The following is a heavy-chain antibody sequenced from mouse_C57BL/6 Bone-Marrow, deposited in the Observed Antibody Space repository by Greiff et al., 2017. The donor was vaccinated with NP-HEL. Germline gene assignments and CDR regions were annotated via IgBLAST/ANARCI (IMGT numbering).Heavy chain of an antibody. CDR1: GFTFSSYA. J-gene: IGHJ3*01. Sequence: EVQLVESGGGLVKPGGSLKLSCAASGFTFSSYAMSWVRQTPEKRLEWVATISDGGSYTYYPDNVKGRFTISRDNAKNNLYLQMSHLKSEDTAMYYCAREIGYYGSSPFAYWGQGTLVTVSA. V-gene: IGHV5-4*01. D-gene: IGHD1-1*01. CDR3: AREIGYYGSSPFAY. CDR2: ISDGGSYT.